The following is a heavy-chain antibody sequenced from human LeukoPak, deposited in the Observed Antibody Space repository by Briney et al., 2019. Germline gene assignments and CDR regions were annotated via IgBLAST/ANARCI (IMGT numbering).Heavy chain of an antibody. CDR3: ARGQTGVRGANVHNLMRFDP. V-gene: IGHV4-61*02. CDR1: GVSISSGSYY. J-gene: IGHJ5*02. D-gene: IGHD3-10*01. Sequence: SETLSLTCTVSGVSISSGSYYWSWIRQPAGKGLEWIGRIHTSGNTNYNPSLKSRVTISIDTSKNQISLILSSVTAADTAVYFSARGQTGVRGANVHNLMRFDPCGQGTLVIVSS. CDR2: IHTSGNT.